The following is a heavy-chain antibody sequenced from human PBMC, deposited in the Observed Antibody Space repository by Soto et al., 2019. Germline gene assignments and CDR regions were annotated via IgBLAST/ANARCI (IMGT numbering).Heavy chain of an antibody. J-gene: IGHJ4*02. CDR2: IIGSGGRT. V-gene: IGHV3-23*01. CDR3: AKSWASATGTSHY. Sequence: GGSQRLSCTASEFTFRNYAMNWVRQAPGKGLEWVSTIIGSGGRTYYADSVKGRFTISRDNSKNTLYLQMDSLRAEDTAVYYCAKSWASATGTSHYWGQGTLVTVSS. CDR1: EFTFRNYA. D-gene: IGHD1-1*01.